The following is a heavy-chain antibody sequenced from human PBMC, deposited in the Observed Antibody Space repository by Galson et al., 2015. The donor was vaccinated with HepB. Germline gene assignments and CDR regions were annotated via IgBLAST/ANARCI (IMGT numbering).Heavy chain of an antibody. CDR1: GGTFSSYT. D-gene: IGHD3-9*01. CDR3: ARDQGLRYFEGGP. CDR2: IIPILGIA. V-gene: IGHV1-69*04. J-gene: IGHJ6*02. Sequence: SVKVSCKASGGTFSSYTISWVRQAPGQGLEWMGRIIPILGIAKYAQKFQGRVTITADKSTSTAYMELSSLRSEDTAVYYCARDQGLRYFEGGPWGQGTTVTVSS.